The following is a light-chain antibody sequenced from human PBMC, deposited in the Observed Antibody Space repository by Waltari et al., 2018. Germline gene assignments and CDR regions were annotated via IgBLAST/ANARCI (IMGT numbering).Light chain of an antibody. J-gene: IGKJ1*01. Sequence: DVVMTQSPLSLPVTLGQPASISCRSSLSLVSGDGNTYFNWFQQRPGQSPRRLFYKVSNRDSGVPDRFRGSGSGTDFTRTISRVESVCVGVYYCMQGTHWPWTFGEGTKVEIK. V-gene: IGKV2-30*01. CDR1: LSLVSGDGNTY. CDR3: MQGTHWPWT. CDR2: KVS.